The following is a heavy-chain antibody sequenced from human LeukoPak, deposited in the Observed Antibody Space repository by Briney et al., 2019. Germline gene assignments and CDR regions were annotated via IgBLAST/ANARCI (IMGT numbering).Heavy chain of an antibody. J-gene: IGHJ6*02. CDR3: SKEEVCGGGFGG. V-gene: IGHV3-66*01. CDR1: GFTVSSNF. D-gene: IGHD3-16*01. CDR2: IYSGGYT. Sequence: GGSLRLSCAASGFTVSSNFMSWVRQAPGKGLEWVSIIYSGGYTHHADSVKGRFTISRDNSKNTVYLQMNSLRAEDTAVYYCSKEEVCGGGFGGWGQGTTVTVSS.